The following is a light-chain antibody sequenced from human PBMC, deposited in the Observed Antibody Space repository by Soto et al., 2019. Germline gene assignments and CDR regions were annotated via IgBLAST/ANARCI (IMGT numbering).Light chain of an antibody. CDR1: QSVSSN. V-gene: IGKV3-15*01. J-gene: IGKJ5*01. CDR2: DAS. CDR3: QQYKNWPPIT. Sequence: EIVMTQSPATLSVSPGERATFSCRASQSVSSNLARYQQKPGQAPRLLIYDASTRATGIPARFSGSGSGTEFTLTISSLQPEDFAVYYCQQYKNWPPITFGQGTRLEIK.